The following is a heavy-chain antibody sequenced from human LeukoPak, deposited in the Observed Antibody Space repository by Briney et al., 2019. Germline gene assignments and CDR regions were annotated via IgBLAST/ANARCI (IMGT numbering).Heavy chain of an antibody. V-gene: IGHV4-39*01. Sequence: PSETLSLTCTVSGGSVTSATDYWGWIRQPPGLGLEWIGSIYSSGSASYNPSLKSRVTISVDTSKNQFSLKLHSVTAADTAVYYCARPRNSYALGIWGQGILVTVSS. J-gene: IGHJ4*02. CDR1: GGSVTSATDY. D-gene: IGHD5-18*01. CDR3: ARPRNSYALGI. CDR2: IYSSGSA.